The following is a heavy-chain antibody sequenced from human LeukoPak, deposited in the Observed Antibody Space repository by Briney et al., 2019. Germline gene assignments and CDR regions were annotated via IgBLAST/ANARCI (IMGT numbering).Heavy chain of an antibody. CDR2: INPSSGST. Sequence: GASVKVSCKASGYTFTNYYMHWVRQAPGQGLEWMGIINPSSGSTSYAQRFQGRVTMTRDTSTSAVYMELSSLKSEDTAVYYCARVRDGYNDAYDIWGQGTMVTVSS. CDR1: GYTFTNYY. D-gene: IGHD5-24*01. J-gene: IGHJ3*02. CDR3: ARVRDGYNDAYDI. V-gene: IGHV1-46*01.